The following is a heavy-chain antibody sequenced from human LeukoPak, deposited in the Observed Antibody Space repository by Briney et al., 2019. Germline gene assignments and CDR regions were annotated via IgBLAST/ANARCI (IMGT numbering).Heavy chain of an antibody. D-gene: IGHD3-3*01. CDR2: IYTSGST. Sequence: SETLSLTCTVSGGSISSYYWRWIRQPAGKGLEWIGRIYTSGSTNYNPYLKSRVTMPVDTSKNQFSLNLSSVTAADTAVYYCARTYYETDAFASWGQPTMVTAYS. CDR1: GGSISSYY. CDR3: ARTYYETDAFAS. J-gene: IGHJ3*02. V-gene: IGHV4-4*07.